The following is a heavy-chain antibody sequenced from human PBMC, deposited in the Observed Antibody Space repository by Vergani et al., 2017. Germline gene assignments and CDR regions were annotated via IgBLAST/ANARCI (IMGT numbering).Heavy chain of an antibody. CDR1: GFTFSSYA. J-gene: IGHJ6*03. V-gene: IGHV3-23*01. CDR2: ISGSGGST. D-gene: IGHD6-13*01. CDR3: AKXGIAAAGPYYYYYYYMDV. Sequence: EVQLLESGGGLVQPGGSLRLSCAASGFTFSSYAMSWVRQAPGKGLEWVSAISGSGGSTYYADPVKGRFTISRDNSKNTLYLQMNSLRAEDTAVYYCAKXGIAAAGPYYYYYYYMDVWGKGTTVTVSS.